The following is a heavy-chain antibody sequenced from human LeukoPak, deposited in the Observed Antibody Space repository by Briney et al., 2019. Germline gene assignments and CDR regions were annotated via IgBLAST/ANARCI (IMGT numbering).Heavy chain of an antibody. J-gene: IGHJ3*02. CDR3: AKVTMVVVITEDAFDI. Sequence: GGSLRLSCEASGFSVSSNYMSWVRQAPGKGLEWVSVIYSGGSTYYADSVKGRFTISRDNSKNTLFLQMNSLRAEDTAVYYCAKVTMVVVITEDAFDIWGQGTMVTVSS. D-gene: IGHD3-22*01. CDR1: GFSVSSNY. V-gene: IGHV3-53*01. CDR2: IYSGGST.